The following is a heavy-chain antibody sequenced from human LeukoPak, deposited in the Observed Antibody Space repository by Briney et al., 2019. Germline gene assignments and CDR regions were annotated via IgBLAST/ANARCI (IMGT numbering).Heavy chain of an antibody. D-gene: IGHD3-22*01. CDR2: IIPIFDKT. Sequence: ASVKVSCKASGGTFSNSVISWVRQAPGQGLEWMGGIIPIFDKTNYAQKFQDRVTITADESTSTACMELSSLRSEDTAVYYCARGYYDSSGYYGWAFDYWGQGTLVTVSS. CDR1: GGTFSNSV. J-gene: IGHJ4*02. V-gene: IGHV1-69*13. CDR3: ARGYYDSSGYYGWAFDY.